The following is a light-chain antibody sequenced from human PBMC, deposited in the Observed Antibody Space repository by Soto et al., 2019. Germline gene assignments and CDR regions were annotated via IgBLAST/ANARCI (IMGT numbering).Light chain of an antibody. CDR1: QTIRSY. CDR2: SAS. V-gene: IGKV1-39*01. CDR3: QQSYSTPLT. J-gene: IGKJ4*01. Sequence: MTPSASSLSASVGDRVTITCRANQTIRSYLDWFQQKPRNAPKLLIYSASSLQSGVPSRFSGSGSGTDFTLTINSLLPEDFATYYCQQSYSTPLTFGGGTKVDNK.